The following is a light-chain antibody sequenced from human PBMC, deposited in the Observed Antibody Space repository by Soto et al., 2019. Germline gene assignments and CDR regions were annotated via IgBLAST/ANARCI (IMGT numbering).Light chain of an antibody. V-gene: IGLV2-14*01. CDR1: SSDVGGYNY. CDR3: SSYRSSTTPFYV. Sequence: QSALTQPASVSGSPGQSITISCTGTSSDVGGYNYVSWYQQHPGKAPKLMIYEVSNRPSGVSNRFSGSKSGNTASLTISGLQAEDEADYYCSSYRSSTTPFYVFGTGTKFTVL. CDR2: EVS. J-gene: IGLJ1*01.